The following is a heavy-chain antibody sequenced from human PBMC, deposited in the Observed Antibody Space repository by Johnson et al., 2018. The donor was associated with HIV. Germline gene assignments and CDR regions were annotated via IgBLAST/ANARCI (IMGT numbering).Heavy chain of an antibody. CDR2: TSYDGSNK. J-gene: IGHJ3*02. Sequence: QVQLVESGGGLVQPGGSLRLSCAASGFTFSNYGMHWVRQAPGKGLEWVAVTSYDGSNKYYADSVKGRFTISRDNSKNTTYLQMNSLRAEDTAVYYCAKVRIVVAGFDAFDIWGQGTMVTVSS. CDR3: AKVRIVVAGFDAFDI. D-gene: IGHD2-2*01. CDR1: GFTFSNYG. V-gene: IGHV3-30*18.